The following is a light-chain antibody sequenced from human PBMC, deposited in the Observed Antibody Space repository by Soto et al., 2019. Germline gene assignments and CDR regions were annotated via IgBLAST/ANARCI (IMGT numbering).Light chain of an antibody. CDR2: KPS. J-gene: IGKJ1*01. Sequence: DIHMTQSPSTLSASVGDRVTITCRASQSFSIWSAWYQQKPGKAPNLLIYKPSSLETGVPSRFTGSGSGTEVTLTIISLQPDDFATYYSQRWHDYSWTFGQGTKVHVK. CDR1: QSFSIW. V-gene: IGKV1-5*03. CDR3: QRWHDYSWT.